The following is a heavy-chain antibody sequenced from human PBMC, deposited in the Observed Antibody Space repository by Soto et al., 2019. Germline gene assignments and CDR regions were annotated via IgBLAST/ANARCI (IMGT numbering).Heavy chain of an antibody. CDR3: AIRTVGWYFDL. CDR1: GFTFSSYA. Sequence: EVQLLESGGGLVQPGGSLRLSCAASGFTFSSYAMNWVGQAPRKGLEWVSVISGSGGSTYYEDAVKGRFTISRDNSKNTLYLEMNSLRAEDTAVYYCAIRTVGWYFDLWGRGTLVTVSS. CDR2: ISGSGGST. D-gene: IGHD4-17*01. V-gene: IGHV3-23*01. J-gene: IGHJ2*01.